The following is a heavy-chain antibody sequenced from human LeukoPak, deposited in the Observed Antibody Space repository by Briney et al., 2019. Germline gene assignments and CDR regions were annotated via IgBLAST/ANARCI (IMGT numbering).Heavy chain of an antibody. Sequence: SETLSLTCAVYGGSFSGYYWSWIRQPAGKGLEWIGRIYTSGSTNYNPSLKSRVTMSVDTSKNQFSLKLSSVTAADTAVYYCAREACSSTSCYTDYWGQGTLVTVSS. J-gene: IGHJ4*02. V-gene: IGHV4-4*07. CDR3: AREACSSTSCYTDY. D-gene: IGHD2-2*02. CDR1: GGSFSGYY. CDR2: IYTSGST.